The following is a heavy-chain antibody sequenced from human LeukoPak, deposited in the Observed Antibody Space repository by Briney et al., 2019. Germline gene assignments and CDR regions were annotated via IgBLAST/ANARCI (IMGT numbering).Heavy chain of an antibody. CDR2: IIPIFGTA. CDR1: GGTFSSYA. V-gene: IGHV1-69*13. Sequence: ASVKVSCKASGGTFSSYAISWLRQAPGQGLEWMGGIIPIFGTANYAQKFQGRVTITADEYTSTAYMELSSLRSEDTAVYYCARTGDDSSGNYGSSLDYWGQGTLVTVSS. J-gene: IGHJ4*02. CDR3: ARTGDDSSGNYGSSLDY. D-gene: IGHD3-22*01.